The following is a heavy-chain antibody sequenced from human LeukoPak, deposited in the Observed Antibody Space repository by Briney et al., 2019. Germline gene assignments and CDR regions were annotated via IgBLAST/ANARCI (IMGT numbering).Heavy chain of an antibody. CDR1: GGSISSSNW. V-gene: IGHV4-4*02. Sequence: NPSETLSLTCAVSGGSISSSNWWSWVRQPPGKGLEWIGSIYYSGSTYYNPSLKSRVTISVDTSKNQFSLKLSSVTAADTAVYYCARGGAVAAHYYYYYYMDVWGKGTTVTVSS. D-gene: IGHD6-19*01. CDR3: ARGGAVAAHYYYYYYMDV. CDR2: IYYSGST. J-gene: IGHJ6*03.